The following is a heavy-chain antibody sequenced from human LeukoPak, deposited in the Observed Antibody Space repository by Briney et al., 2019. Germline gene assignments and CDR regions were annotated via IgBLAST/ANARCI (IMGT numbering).Heavy chain of an antibody. CDR1: GGSISSYY. Sequence: SETLSLTCTVSGGSISSYYWSWIRQPPGKGLEWIGYIYYSGSTNYNPSLKSRVTMSVDTSKNQFSLKLSSVTAADTAVYYCARGDWNYFVYWGQGTLVTVSS. J-gene: IGHJ4*02. CDR3: ARGDWNYFVY. V-gene: IGHV4-59*12. CDR2: IYYSGST. D-gene: IGHD1-1*01.